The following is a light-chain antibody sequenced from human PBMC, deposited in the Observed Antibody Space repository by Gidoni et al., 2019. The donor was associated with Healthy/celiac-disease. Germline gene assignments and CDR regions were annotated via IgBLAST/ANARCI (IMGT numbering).Light chain of an antibody. CDR3: QQYGSSWT. J-gene: IGKJ1*01. CDR2: GAS. CDR1: QSVSSSY. Sequence: IVLRQHPGTLSLYPGERATLSCRASQSVSSSYLAWYQQIPGQAPRLLHYGASSKATGLPHRCSGSGSGTDFTLTISRLEPEDFAVYCCQQYGSSWTFGQGTKVEIK. V-gene: IGKV3-20*01.